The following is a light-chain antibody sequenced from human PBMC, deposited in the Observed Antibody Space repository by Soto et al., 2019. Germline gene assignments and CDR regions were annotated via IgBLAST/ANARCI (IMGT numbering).Light chain of an antibody. CDR1: QSISSW. CDR3: QQYNTYSM. J-gene: IGKJ5*01. CDR2: DAS. Sequence: DIQMTQSPSTLSASVGDRVTITFRASQSISSWLAWYQQKPGKAPKLLIYDASSLESGVPARFSGSGSGAEFTLTISSLQPDDFATYYCQQYNTYSMFGQGTRLEIK. V-gene: IGKV1-5*01.